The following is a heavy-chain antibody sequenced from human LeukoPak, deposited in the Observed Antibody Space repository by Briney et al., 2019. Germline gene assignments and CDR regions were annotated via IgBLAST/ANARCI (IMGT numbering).Heavy chain of an antibody. D-gene: IGHD3-9*01. CDR2: IKSKTDGGTT. CDR1: GFTFSSYS. CDR3: TTDLLRYFDWLLYLNY. J-gene: IGHJ4*02. V-gene: IGHV3-15*01. Sequence: PGGSLRLSCAASGFTFSSYSMSWVRQALGKGLEWVGRIKSKTDGGTTDYAAPVKGRFTISRDDPKNTLYLQMNSLKTEDTAVYYCTTDLLRYFDWLLYLNYWGQGTLVTVSS.